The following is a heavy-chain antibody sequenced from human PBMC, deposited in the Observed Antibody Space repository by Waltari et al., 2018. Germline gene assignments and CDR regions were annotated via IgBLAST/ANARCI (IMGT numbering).Heavy chain of an antibody. CDR2: ISSDGSGK. V-gene: IGHV3-30*18. CDR1: GYPFNNYG. CDR3: AKAGGIHNYPLDP. J-gene: IGHJ5*02. D-gene: IGHD1-26*01. Sequence: QVEESGGGVVQPGGSLRLSCVASGYPFNNYGMHWVRQGPGKGLEWMAVISSDGSGKYYADSVKGRFTMSRDNSKNTVYLQMNSLRPEDTAVYYCAKAGGIHNYPLDPWGQGTLVTVSS.